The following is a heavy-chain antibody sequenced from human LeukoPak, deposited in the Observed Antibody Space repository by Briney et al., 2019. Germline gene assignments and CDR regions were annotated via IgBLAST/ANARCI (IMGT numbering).Heavy chain of an antibody. V-gene: IGHV3-11*04. D-gene: IGHD3-22*01. J-gene: IGHJ3*02. Sequence: EAGGSLRLSCAASGFTFSDYYMSWIRQAPGKGLEWVSYISSSGSTIYYADSVKGRFTISRDNAKNSLYLQMNSLRAEDTAVYYCARDMSDYCDSYLDDAFDIWGQGTMVTVSS. CDR2: ISSSGSTI. CDR3: ARDMSDYCDSYLDDAFDI. CDR1: GFTFSDYY.